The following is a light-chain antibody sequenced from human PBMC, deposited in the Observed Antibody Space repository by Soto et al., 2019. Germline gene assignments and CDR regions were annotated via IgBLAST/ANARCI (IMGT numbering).Light chain of an antibody. V-gene: IGLV2-11*01. J-gene: IGLJ2*01. Sequence: QSALTQPRSVSGSPGQSVTLSCTGTSSDVGAYHYVSWYQHHPGKAPKIIIYDVNKRPSGVPDRFSGSKSGNTASLTISGLQSEDEADYYCCSYAGGYTLVFGGGTKVPVL. CDR2: DVN. CDR1: SSDVGAYHY. CDR3: CSYAGGYTLV.